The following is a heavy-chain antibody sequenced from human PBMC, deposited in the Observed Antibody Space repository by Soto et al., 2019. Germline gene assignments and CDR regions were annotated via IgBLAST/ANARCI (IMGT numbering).Heavy chain of an antibody. D-gene: IGHD3-10*01. V-gene: IGHV4-31*03. CDR1: GGSISSGGYY. CDR3: ARSGEEKGVRGVILNRNTHYYYYYGMDV. J-gene: IGHJ6*02. CDR2: IYYSGST. Sequence: QVQLQESGPGLVKPSQTLSLTCTVSGGSISSGGYYWSWIRQHPGKGLEWIGYIYYSGSTYYNPSLKSRVNISVDTSKNQLSLKLSSVNAADTAVYYCARSGEEKGVRGVILNRNTHYYYYYGMDVWGQGTTVTVSS.